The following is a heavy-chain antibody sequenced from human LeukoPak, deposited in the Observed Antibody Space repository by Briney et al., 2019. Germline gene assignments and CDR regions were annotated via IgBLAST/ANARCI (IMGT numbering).Heavy chain of an antibody. D-gene: IGHD1-26*01. CDR1: GYSISSGYY. CDR2: IYHSGTT. J-gene: IGHJ4*02. Sequence: SETLSLTCTVSGYSISSGYYWGWIRQPPGKGLEWIGTIYHSGTTYYNPSLQSRVTISVDTSKNQFSLKLSSVTAADTAVYYCAASGSYFWDFDYWGQGTLVTVSS. V-gene: IGHV4-38-2*02. CDR3: AASGSYFWDFDY.